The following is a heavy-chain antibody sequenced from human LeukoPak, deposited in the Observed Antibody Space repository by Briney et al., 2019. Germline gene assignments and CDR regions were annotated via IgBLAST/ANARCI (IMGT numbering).Heavy chain of an antibody. J-gene: IGHJ6*02. CDR3: ARLYDFWSGTGGDYYYGMDV. CDR1: GYTFTGYY. Sequence: ASVKVSCKASGYTFTGYYMHWVRQAPGQGLEWMGWINPNSGGTNYAQKFQGRVTMTRDTSISTAYMELSRLRSDDTAVYYCARLYDFWSGTGGDYYYGMDVWGQGTTVTVSS. CDR2: INPNSGGT. D-gene: IGHD3-3*01. V-gene: IGHV1-2*02.